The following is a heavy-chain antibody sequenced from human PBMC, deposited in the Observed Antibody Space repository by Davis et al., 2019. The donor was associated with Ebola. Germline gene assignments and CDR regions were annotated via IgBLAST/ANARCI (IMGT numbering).Heavy chain of an antibody. CDR1: AFTFSNYW. CDR3: ARGNYGDYIGKSGGILDY. D-gene: IGHD4-17*01. V-gene: IGHV3-7*01. Sequence: GGSLRLPCEASAFTFSNYWMSWVRQAPGKGLEWVANIRQDGSQKYYVDSVKGRFTISRDNAKNSLFLQMNSLRAEDTAVYYCARGNYGDYIGKSGGILDYWGQGTLVTVSS. CDR2: IRQDGSQK. J-gene: IGHJ4*02.